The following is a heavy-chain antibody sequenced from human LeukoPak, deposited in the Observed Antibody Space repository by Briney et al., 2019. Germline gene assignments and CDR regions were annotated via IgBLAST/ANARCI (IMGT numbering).Heavy chain of an antibody. CDR2: INHSGST. J-gene: IGHJ4*02. Sequence: SETLSLTCAVYGGSFSGYYWSWIRQPPGKGLEWIGEINHSGSTNYNPSLKSRVTISVDTSKNQFSLKLSSVTAADTAVYYCARPAQWLVRGRFDYWGQGTLVTVSS. CDR1: GGSFSGYY. V-gene: IGHV4-34*01. CDR3: ARPAQWLVRGRFDY. D-gene: IGHD6-19*01.